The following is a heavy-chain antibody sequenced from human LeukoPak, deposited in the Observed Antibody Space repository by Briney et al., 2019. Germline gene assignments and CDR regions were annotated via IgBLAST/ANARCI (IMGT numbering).Heavy chain of an antibody. D-gene: IGHD3-10*01. Sequence: SETLSLTCNVSGDSISSSTYYWAWMRQPPGRGLEWIGSIYSSGNTYKNAALKSRVTISVDTSKNQFSLKLNSVTAADTAVYYCARHYGPWGQGTLVTVSS. CDR2: IYSSGNT. V-gene: IGHV4-39*01. J-gene: IGHJ5*02. CDR1: GDSISSSTYY. CDR3: ARHYGP.